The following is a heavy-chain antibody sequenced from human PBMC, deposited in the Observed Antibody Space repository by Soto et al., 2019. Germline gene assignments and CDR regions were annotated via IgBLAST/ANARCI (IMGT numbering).Heavy chain of an antibody. CDR2: ISYDTNTK. CDR3: AIGGASATFLDF. Sequence: GGSLRISCEASGFTFNLYGMHWVRQAPGKGLEWLSVISYDTNTKHYVGPLRGRFTISRDNSKNSLYLQMTSLRHEDTAVYFCAIGGASATFLDFRRPGTPVTVSS. J-gene: IGHJ4*02. D-gene: IGHD3-10*01. CDR1: GFTFNLYG. V-gene: IGHV3-30*03.